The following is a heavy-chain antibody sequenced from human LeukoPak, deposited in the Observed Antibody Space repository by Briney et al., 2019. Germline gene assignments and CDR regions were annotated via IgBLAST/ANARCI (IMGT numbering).Heavy chain of an antibody. J-gene: IGHJ6*03. CDR1: GGSISNYY. D-gene: IGHD3-22*01. CDR2: IYYSGST. CDR3: AKDRLRRMITMIVVRPGYMDV. V-gene: IGHV4-59*01. Sequence: PSETLSLTCTVSGGSISNYYWSWIRQPPGKGLEWIGNIYYSGSTNYNPSLKSRVTISVDTSKNQFSLKLSSVTAADTAVYYCAKDRLRRMITMIVVRPGYMDVWGKGTTVTVSS.